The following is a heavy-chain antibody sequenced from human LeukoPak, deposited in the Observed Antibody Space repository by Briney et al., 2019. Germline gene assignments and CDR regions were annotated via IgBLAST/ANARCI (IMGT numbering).Heavy chain of an antibody. CDR2: IYYTGST. D-gene: IGHD5-24*01. Sequence: SETLSLTCAVSGASISGSGYYWGWIRQPPGKGLEWIGFIYYTGSTNYNPSLKSRVTISVDTSKNQFSLKLRSVTAADTAVYYCARGLEMEMATHYYYYMDVWGKGTTVTISS. J-gene: IGHJ6*03. V-gene: IGHV4-61*08. CDR1: GASISGSGYY. CDR3: ARGLEMEMATHYYYYMDV.